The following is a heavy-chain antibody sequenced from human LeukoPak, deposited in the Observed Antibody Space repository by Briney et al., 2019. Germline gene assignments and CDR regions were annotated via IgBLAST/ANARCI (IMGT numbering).Heavy chain of an antibody. J-gene: IGHJ4*02. Sequence: SETLSLTCAVYGGSFSGYYWSWIRQPPGKGLEWIGEINHSGSTNYNPSLKSRVTISVDTSKNQFSLKLSSVTAADTAVYYCARVGRWLHLDYWGQGTLVTVSS. CDR3: ARVGRWLHLDY. CDR1: GGSFSGYY. D-gene: IGHD5-24*01. CDR2: INHSGST. V-gene: IGHV4-34*01.